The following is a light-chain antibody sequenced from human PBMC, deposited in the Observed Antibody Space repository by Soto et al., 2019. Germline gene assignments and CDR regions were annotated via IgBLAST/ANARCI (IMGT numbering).Light chain of an antibody. CDR3: QQYNDWPQT. J-gene: IGKJ1*01. CDR1: QSVSSN. CDR2: GAS. Sequence: IVMTQSPATLSVSPGERASLSCRASQSVSSNLAWYQRKPGQAPRLLIYGASPRATGVPARFSGSGSGTEFTLTISSLQSEDFAVYYCQQYNDWPQTFGQGTKVDIK. V-gene: IGKV3-15*01.